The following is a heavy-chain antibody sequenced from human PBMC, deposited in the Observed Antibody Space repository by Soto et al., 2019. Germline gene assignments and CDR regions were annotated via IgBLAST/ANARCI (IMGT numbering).Heavy chain of an antibody. CDR3: ARARYCTNGVCYTPSQYFDY. V-gene: IGHV4-38-2*01. CDR2: IYHSGST. J-gene: IGHJ4*02. CDR1: GYSISSGYY. Sequence: SETLSLTCAVSGYSISSGYYWGWIRQPPGKGLEWIGSIYHSGSTYYNPSLKSRVTISVDTSKNQFSLKLSSVTAADTAVYYCARARYCTNGVCYTPSQYFDYWGQGTLVTVSS. D-gene: IGHD2-8*01.